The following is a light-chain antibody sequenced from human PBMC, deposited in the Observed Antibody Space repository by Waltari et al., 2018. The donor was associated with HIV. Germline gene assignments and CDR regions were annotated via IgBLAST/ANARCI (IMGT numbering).Light chain of an antibody. J-gene: IGLJ3*02. V-gene: IGLV1-44*01. CDR3: AAWDDSLMGV. CDR1: SPNIGSNT. Sequence: QSVLTQPPSASGTPGQRVTISCSGSSPNIGSNTVNWYQQPPGTSPKLLIYYNNQRPSGVPDRFSGSKSGTSASLAISGLQSEDEADYYCAAWDDSLMGVFGGGTRLTVL. CDR2: YNN.